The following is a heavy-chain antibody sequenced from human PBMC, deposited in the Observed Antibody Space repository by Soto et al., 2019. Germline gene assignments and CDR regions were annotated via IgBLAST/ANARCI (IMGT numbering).Heavy chain of an antibody. Sequence: QLQLQESGPGLVKPSETLSLTCTVSGGSISSSSYYWGWIRQPPGKGLEWIGSIYYSGSTYYNPSLKIRVTISVDTSKNQFSLKLSSVTAADTAVYYCARWDTEAILTGYFDYWGQGTLVTVSS. V-gene: IGHV4-39*01. CDR1: GGSISSSSYY. D-gene: IGHD3-9*01. CDR2: IYYSGST. J-gene: IGHJ4*02. CDR3: ARWDTEAILTGYFDY.